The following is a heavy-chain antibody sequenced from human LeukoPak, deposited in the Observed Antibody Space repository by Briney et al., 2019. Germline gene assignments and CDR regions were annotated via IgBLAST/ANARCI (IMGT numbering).Heavy chain of an antibody. J-gene: IGHJ4*02. CDR1: GFTFSSYA. CDR3: AKVTSSSWYVQDY. Sequence: GGSLRLSCAASGFTFSSYAMSWVRQAPGKGLEWVSAISGSGGSTYYADSVKGRFTISRDNSKNTLYLQMNSLRAEDTAVYHCAKVTSSSWYVQDYWGQGTLVTVSS. V-gene: IGHV3-23*01. D-gene: IGHD6-13*01. CDR2: ISGSGGST.